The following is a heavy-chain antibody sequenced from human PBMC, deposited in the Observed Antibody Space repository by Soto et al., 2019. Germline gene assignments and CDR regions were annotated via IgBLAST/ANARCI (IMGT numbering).Heavy chain of an antibody. CDR2: ISAYDGKT. J-gene: IGHJ5*02. V-gene: IGHV1-18*01. CDR1: GYTFNTYG. Sequence: SVNVSCKTSGYTFNTYGINWVRQAPGQGLELMGWISAYDGKTTYAEKFQGRVTLTTDTSTSTAYMELRSLRSDDTAIYYCARVPHEFWPSYLFDPWGQGSPVTVSA. D-gene: IGHD3-3*01. CDR3: ARVPHEFWPSYLFDP.